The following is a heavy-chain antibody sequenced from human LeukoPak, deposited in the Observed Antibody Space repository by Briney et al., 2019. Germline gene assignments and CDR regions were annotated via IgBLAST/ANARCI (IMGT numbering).Heavy chain of an antibody. D-gene: IGHD3-22*01. CDR2: ISWNSGTI. V-gene: IGHV3-9*01. J-gene: IGHJ4*02. CDR3: AKVGTRSGYYLFFDY. CDR1: GFTFDDYA. Sequence: GGSLRLSCAASGFTFDDYAMHWVRQVPGKGLEWVSGISWNSGTIGYADAVKGRFTISRDNAKNSLYLQMNSLRAEDTAVYYCAKVGTRSGYYLFFDYWGQGTLVTVSS.